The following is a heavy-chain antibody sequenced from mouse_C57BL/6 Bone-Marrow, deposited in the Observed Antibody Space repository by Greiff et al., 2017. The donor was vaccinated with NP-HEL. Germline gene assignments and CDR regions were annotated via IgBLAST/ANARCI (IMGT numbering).Heavy chain of an antibody. V-gene: IGHV1-82*01. Sequence: QVQLKESGPELVKPGASVKISCKASGYAFSSSWMNWVKQRPGKGLEWIGRIYPGDGDTNYNGKFKGKATLTADKSSSTAYMQLSSLTSEDSAVYFCASAAQVLDYWGQGTTLTVSS. CDR1: GYAFSSSW. J-gene: IGHJ2*01. CDR2: IYPGDGDT. CDR3: ASAAQVLDY. D-gene: IGHD3-2*02.